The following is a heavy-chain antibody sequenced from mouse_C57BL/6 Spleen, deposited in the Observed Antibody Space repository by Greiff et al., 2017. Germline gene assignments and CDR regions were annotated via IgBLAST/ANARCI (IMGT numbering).Heavy chain of an antibody. CDR3: AREGRRAMDY. V-gene: IGHV5-4*01. D-gene: IGHD3-3*01. CDR2: ISDGGSYT. J-gene: IGHJ4*01. CDR1: GFTFSSYA. Sequence: EVMLVESGGGLVKPGGSLKLSCAASGFTFSSYAMSWVRQTPEKRLEWVATISDGGSYTYYPDNVKGRITISRDNAKNKLYLQMSHLKSEDTAMYYCAREGRRAMDYWGQGTSVTVSS.